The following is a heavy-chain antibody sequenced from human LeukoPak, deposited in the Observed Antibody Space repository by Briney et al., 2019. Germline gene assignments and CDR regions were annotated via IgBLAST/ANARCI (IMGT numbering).Heavy chain of an antibody. CDR1: GFIFSSYS. D-gene: IGHD3-22*01. CDR2: ISSSSRTI. Sequence: GGSLRLSCATSGFIFSSYSMNWVRQAPGKGLEWVSYISSSSRTIYYTDSAKGRFTISRDNAKNSLYLQMNSLRAEDTAVYYCARDFHVRNYDIGGYSYWGQGTLVTVSS. CDR3: ARDFHVRNYDIGGYSY. J-gene: IGHJ4*02. V-gene: IGHV3-48*01.